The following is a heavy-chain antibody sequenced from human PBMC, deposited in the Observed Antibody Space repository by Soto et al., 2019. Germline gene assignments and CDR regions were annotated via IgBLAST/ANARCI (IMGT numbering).Heavy chain of an antibody. Sequence: QVQLQESGPGLVKPSGTLSLTCAVSGGSISSSNWWSWVRQPPGKGLEWIGEIYHSGSTNYNPSLKGRVTISVDKSKNQFSLKLSSVTAADTAVYYCATAYCSSTSCHTNWYFDLWGRGTLVTVSS. D-gene: IGHD2-2*01. V-gene: IGHV4-4*02. CDR1: GGSISSSNW. J-gene: IGHJ2*01. CDR3: ATAYCSSTSCHTNWYFDL. CDR2: IYHSGST.